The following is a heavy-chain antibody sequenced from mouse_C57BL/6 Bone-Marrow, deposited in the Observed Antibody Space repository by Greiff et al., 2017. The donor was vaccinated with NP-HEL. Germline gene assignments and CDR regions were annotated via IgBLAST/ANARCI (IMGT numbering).Heavy chain of an antibody. D-gene: IGHD2-4*01. CDR2: IRNKANGYTT. CDR3: AGDDDDVGYFDY. V-gene: IGHV7-3*01. Sequence: EVKLVESGGGLVQPGGSLSLSCAASGFTFTDYYMSWVRQPPGKALEWLGFIRNKANGYTTEYSASVKGRFTISRDNSQSILYLQMNALRAEDSATYYCAGDDDDVGYFDYWGQGTTLTVSS. J-gene: IGHJ2*01. CDR1: GFTFTDYY.